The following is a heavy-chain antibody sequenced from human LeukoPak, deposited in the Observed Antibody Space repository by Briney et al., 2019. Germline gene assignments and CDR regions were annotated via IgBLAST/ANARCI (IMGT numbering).Heavy chain of an antibody. J-gene: IGHJ6*02. CDR1: GPSISRGGYS. CDR3: ARFFGPAAIRLRYYGMDV. D-gene: IGHD2-2*01. CDR2: IYSSGSS. V-gene: IGHV4-61*09. Sequence: SQTLSLTCTVSGPSISRGGYSWTSIRQPAGKGLECIGHIYSSGSSNYNPSLKSRATISVDTSKNQFSLKLSSVTAADTAVYYCARFFGPAAIRLRYYGMDVWGQGTTVTVSS.